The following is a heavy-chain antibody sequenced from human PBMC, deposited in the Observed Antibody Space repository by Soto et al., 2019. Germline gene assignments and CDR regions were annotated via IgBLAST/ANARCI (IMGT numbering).Heavy chain of an antibody. CDR2: ISGGGYTT. CDR1: GFTFSRSA. V-gene: IGHV3-23*01. CDR3: ANQAEYISDSFDY. Sequence: PEGSLRRSCAASGFTFSRSAMSWVRQAPGKGLEWVSSISGGGYTTYYADSVKGRFTISRDNSKNTLYLQMNSLRVEDSAVYYCANQAEYISDSFDYWRQETLVPVPS. D-gene: IGHD6-19*01. J-gene: IGHJ4*02.